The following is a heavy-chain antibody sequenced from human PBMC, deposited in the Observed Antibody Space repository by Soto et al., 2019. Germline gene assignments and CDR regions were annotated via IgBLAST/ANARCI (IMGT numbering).Heavy chain of an antibody. J-gene: IGHJ6*02. D-gene: IGHD3-10*01. V-gene: IGHV4-61*08. CDR3: ARARYYGSGSGYGMDV. CDR1: YGSGGGRGCC. CDR2: VFYTGST. Sequence: LQPLSVPNTVAYGSGGGRGCCWNRNRKPPGKGLEWIAYVFYTGSTNYNPSLKSRVTISVDTSRKQFSLSLSSVTAADTAVYYCARARYYGSGSGYGMDVWGQGTTVTVSS.